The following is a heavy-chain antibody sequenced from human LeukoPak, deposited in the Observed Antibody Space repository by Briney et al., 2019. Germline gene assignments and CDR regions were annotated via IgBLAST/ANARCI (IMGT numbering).Heavy chain of an antibody. V-gene: IGHV4-59*01. D-gene: IGHD3-10*01. CDR3: ARSRITMVRGAPDYYYYMDV. J-gene: IGHJ6*03. CDR1: GGSISSYY. Sequence: SETLSLTCTVSGGSISSYYWSWIRQPPGKGLEWIGYIYYSGSTNYNPSSKSRVTISVDTSKNQFSLKLSSATAADTAVYYCARSRITMVRGAPDYYYYMDVWGKGTTVTVSS. CDR2: IYYSGST.